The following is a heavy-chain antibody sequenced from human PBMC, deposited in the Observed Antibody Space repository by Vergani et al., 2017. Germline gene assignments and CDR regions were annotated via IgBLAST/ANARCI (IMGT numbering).Heavy chain of an antibody. CDR1: GGTFSSYA. CDR3: ASKYCSSTSCYQDYYMDV. J-gene: IGHJ6*03. CDR2: IIPIFGTA. D-gene: IGHD2-2*01. Sequence: QVQLVQSGAEVKKPGSSVKVSCKASGGTFSSYAISWVRQAPGQGLEWMGGIIPIFGTANYAQKFQGRVKITADESTSTAYMELSSLRSEDTAVYYCASKYCSSTSCYQDYYMDVWGKGTTVTVSS. V-gene: IGHV1-69*01.